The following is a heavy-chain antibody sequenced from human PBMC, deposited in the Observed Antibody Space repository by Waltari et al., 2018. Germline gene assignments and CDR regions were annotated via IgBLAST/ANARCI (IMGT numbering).Heavy chain of an antibody. V-gene: IGHV1-3*01. CDR2: INAGNGNT. J-gene: IGHJ4*02. Sequence: QVQLVQSGAEVKKPGASVKVSCKASGYTFTSYAMHWVRQAPGQRLEWMGWINAGNGNTKYSQKCQGRVTITRDTSASTAYMELSSLRSEDTAVYYCARDGDGYILFDYWGQGTLVTVSS. CDR1: GYTFTSYA. CDR3: ARDGDGYILFDY. D-gene: IGHD5-12*01.